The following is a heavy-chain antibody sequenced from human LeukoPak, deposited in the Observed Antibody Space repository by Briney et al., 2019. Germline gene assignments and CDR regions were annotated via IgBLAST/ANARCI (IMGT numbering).Heavy chain of an antibody. J-gene: IGHJ4*02. V-gene: IGHV3-66*01. D-gene: IGHD3-10*01. Sequence: GGFLRLSCAASGFTVSSNYMSWVRQAPGKGLEWVSVIYSGGSTYYADSVKGRFTISRDNSKNTLYLQINSLRAEDTAVYYCARDQYRPGSYSDWGQGTLVTVSS. CDR2: IYSGGST. CDR3: ARDQYRPGSYSD. CDR1: GFTVSSNY.